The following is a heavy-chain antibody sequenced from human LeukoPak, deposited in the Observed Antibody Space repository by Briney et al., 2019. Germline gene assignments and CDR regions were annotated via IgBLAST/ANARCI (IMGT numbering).Heavy chain of an antibody. Sequence: SETLSLTCAVYGGSFSGYYWSWIRQPPGKGLEWIGEINHSGSTNYNPSLKSRVTISVDTSKNQFSLKLSSVTAADTAVYYCARGGRYCGGGRCSYMDVWGKGTTVTVSS. J-gene: IGHJ6*03. CDR2: INHSGST. CDR3: ARGGRYCGGGRCSYMDV. CDR1: GGSFSGYY. D-gene: IGHD2-15*01. V-gene: IGHV4-34*01.